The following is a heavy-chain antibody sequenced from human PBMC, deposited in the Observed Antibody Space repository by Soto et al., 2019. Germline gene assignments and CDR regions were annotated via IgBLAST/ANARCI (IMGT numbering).Heavy chain of an antibody. CDR2: IYHSGST. V-gene: IGHV4-30-2*01. D-gene: IGHD5-12*01. Sequence: QLQLQESGSGLVKPSQTLSLTCAVSGGSISSGGYSWSWIRQPPGKGLEWIGYIYHSGSTYYNPSLKSRVTISVDRSKNQCSLKLSSVTAADTAVYYCARVDGYDWYRRHWFDPLGQGTLVTVSS. J-gene: IGHJ5*02. CDR3: ARVDGYDWYRRHWFDP. CDR1: GGSISSGGYS.